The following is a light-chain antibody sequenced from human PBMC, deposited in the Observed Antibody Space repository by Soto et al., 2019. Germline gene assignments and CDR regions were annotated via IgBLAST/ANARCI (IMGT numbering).Light chain of an antibody. Sequence: AVLLTQSPSSFSASTGDRATITCRASQDIHNYLAWYQQVPCKAPKLLLYAASILQTGVPSRFSGSGSGTDFTLTIDGVQSEDFATYCCQHYYNYPWTFGQGTTVE. V-gene: IGKV1-8*01. J-gene: IGKJ1*01. CDR2: AAS. CDR3: QHYYNYPWT. CDR1: QDIHNY.